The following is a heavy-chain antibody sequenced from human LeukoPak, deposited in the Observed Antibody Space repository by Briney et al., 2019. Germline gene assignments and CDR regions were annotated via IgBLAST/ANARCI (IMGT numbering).Heavy chain of an antibody. V-gene: IGHV4-34*01. J-gene: IGHJ6*03. CDR2: INHSGST. CDR1: VGPFSGYY. CDR3: ARFKRYCSGGSCYYYYYYYMDV. Sequence: SETLSLTCAVYVGPFSGYYWSWIRQPPGKGLEWIGEINHSGSTNYNPSLKSRVTISVDTSKNQFSLKLSSVTAADTAVYYCARFKRYCSGGSCYYYYYYYMDVWGKGTTVTVSS. D-gene: IGHD2-15*01.